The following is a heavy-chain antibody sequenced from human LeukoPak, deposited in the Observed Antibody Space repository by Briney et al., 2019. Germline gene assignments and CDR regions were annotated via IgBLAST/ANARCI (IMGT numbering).Heavy chain of an antibody. D-gene: IGHD2-21*02. CDR1: GYTFTGYY. V-gene: IGHV1-2*02. CDR2: INPNSGGT. CDR3: ARDPEYCGGDCYSDY. J-gene: IGHJ4*02. Sequence: GASVKVSCKASGYTFTGYYMHWVRQAPGQGLEWMGWINPNSGGTNYAQKFQGRVTMTRDTSITTAYMDLSRLRSDDTAVYYCARDPEYCGGDCYSDYWGQGTLVTVSS.